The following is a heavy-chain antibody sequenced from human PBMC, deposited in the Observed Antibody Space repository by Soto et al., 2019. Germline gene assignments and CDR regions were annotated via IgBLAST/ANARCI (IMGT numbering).Heavy chain of an antibody. J-gene: IGHJ5*02. CDR3: ATTPRGDQYNWNPRWFDP. CDR2: FDPEDGET. Sequence: ASVKVSCKVSGYTLTELSMHWVRQAPGKGLEWMGGFDPEDGETIYAQSFQGRVTMTEDTSTDTAYMELSSLRSEDTAVYYCATTPRGDQYNWNPRWFDPWGQGTLVTVSS. V-gene: IGHV1-24*01. D-gene: IGHD1-20*01. CDR1: GYTLTELS.